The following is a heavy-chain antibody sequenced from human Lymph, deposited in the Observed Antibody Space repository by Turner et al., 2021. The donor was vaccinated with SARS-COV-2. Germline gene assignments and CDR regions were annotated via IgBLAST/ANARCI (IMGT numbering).Heavy chain of an antibody. D-gene: IGHD3-10*01. J-gene: IGHJ4*02. CDR3: ARSRDLQSMVRGVDPFDY. V-gene: IGHV1-2*02. CDR2: IKPNSGGT. Sequence: QVQLVQSGAAVKKPGASVKVSCQASGYTFTGYYMHWVRQAPGQGLECMGWIKPNSGGTNYAQKFQGRVTMTRDTSISTAYMELSRLRSDDTAVYYCARSRDLQSMVRGVDPFDYWGQGTLVTVSS. CDR1: GYTFTGYY.